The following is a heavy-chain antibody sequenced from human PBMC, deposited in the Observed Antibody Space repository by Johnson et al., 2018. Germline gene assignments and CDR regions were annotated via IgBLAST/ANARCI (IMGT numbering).Heavy chain of an antibody. CDR1: GFTFSSYG. D-gene: IGHD4-17*01. J-gene: IGHJ3*02. Sequence: QVQLVESGGGVVQPGRSLRLSCAASGFTFSSYGMHWVRQAPGKGLEWVAVIWYDGSNKYYEDSVKGRFTISRDNSKNTLYLQMNSLRAEDTAVYYWQKDHFPATTVLAFDIWGQGTMVTVSS. CDR2: IWYDGSNK. V-gene: IGHV3-33*06. CDR3: QKDHFPATTVLAFDI.